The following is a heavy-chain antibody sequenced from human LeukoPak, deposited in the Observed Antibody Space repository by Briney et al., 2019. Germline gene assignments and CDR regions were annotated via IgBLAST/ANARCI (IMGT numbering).Heavy chain of an antibody. CDR3: ARARHYDFWSGLIGWFDP. CDR2: IIPILGIA. Sequence: GASVKVSCKASGGTLSSYAISWVRQAPGQGLEWMGRIIPILGIANYAQKFQGRVTITADKSTSTAYMELSSLRSEDTAVYYCARARHYDFWSGLIGWFDPRGQGTLVTVSS. CDR1: GGTLSSYA. J-gene: IGHJ5*02. V-gene: IGHV1-69*04. D-gene: IGHD3-3*01.